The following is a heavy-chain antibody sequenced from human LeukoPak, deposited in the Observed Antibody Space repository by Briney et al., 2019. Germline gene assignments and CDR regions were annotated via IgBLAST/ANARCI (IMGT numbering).Heavy chain of an antibody. V-gene: IGHV4-59*02. CDR3: ARLWFGELVTDS. D-gene: IGHD3-10*01. CDR2: IYHTGST. J-gene: IGHJ4*02. Sequence: SETLSLTCTISGGSVSDYYWSWIRQSPGKGVEWIGYIYHTGSTSYSPSLKSRVTISADTSQNQFSLKLSSVTAADTAVYYCARLWFGELVTDSWGQGTLVTVSS. CDR1: GGSVSDYY.